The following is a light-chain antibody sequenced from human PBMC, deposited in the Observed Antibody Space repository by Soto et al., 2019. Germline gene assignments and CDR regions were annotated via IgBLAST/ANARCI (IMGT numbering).Light chain of an antibody. CDR2: EAS. J-gene: IGKJ3*01. Sequence: EIVLTQSPGTLSLSPGDRATLSCRASQSLGDNYLAWYQQKPGQAPRLLIYEASNRATGIPDRFSASGSRTDFTLTISRLGPEDFAVYYCQQYGSSAGTFGPGTKVDIK. CDR1: QSLGDNY. V-gene: IGKV3-20*01. CDR3: QQYGSSAGT.